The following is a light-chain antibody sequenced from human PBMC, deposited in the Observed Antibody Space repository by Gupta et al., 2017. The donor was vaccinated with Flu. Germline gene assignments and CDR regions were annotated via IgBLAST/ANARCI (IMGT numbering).Light chain of an antibody. CDR3: AAWDDSLSGWV. J-gene: IGLJ3*02. CDR1: SSNIGSNY. V-gene: IGLV1-47*01. Sequence: QSVLTQPPSASGTPGQRLTISCSGSSSNIGSNYVYWYQQHPGTAPKLLIYRNNQRPSGVPDRFSGSKSGTSASLSISGLRSEDEADYYCAAWDDSLSGWVFGGGTKLTVL. CDR2: RNN.